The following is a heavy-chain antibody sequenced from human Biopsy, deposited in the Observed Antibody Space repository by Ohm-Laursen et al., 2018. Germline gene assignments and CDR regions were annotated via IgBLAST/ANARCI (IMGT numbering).Heavy chain of an antibody. V-gene: IGHV4-59*01. D-gene: IGHD1-26*01. CDR1: GGSINNFY. CDR3: ARVRVWADSEGAFDP. J-gene: IGHJ3*01. Sequence: SETLSLTCFVSGGSINNFYWSWIRQPPGKGLEWIGIIYYSGNTKYNPSLKSRVTISVDTSRNQFSLKLSSVTAADTAVYYCARVRVWADSEGAFDPWGQGTMVTVSS. CDR2: IYYSGNT.